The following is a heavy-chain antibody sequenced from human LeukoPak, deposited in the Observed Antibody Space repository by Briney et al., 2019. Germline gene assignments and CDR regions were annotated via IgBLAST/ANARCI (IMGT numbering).Heavy chain of an antibody. J-gene: IGHJ5*02. CDR2: INPSGGST. D-gene: IGHD3-16*01. CDR1: GYTFTSY. CDR3: ARVGSPRGNWFDP. Sequence: ASVKVSCKASGYTFTSYINWVRQATGQGLEWMGIINPSGGSTSYAQKFQGRVTMTRDMSTGTVYMELSSLRSEDTAVYYCARVGSPRGNWFDPWGQGTLVTVSS. V-gene: IGHV1-46*01.